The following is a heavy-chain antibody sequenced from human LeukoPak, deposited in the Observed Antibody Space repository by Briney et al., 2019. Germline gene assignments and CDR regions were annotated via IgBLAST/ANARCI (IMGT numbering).Heavy chain of an antibody. J-gene: IGHJ4*02. CDR2: ISSSSSYI. D-gene: IGHD6-13*01. CDR3: ARRIAAAAPTDY. CDR1: GFTFSSYA. Sequence: MSGGSLRLSCAATGFTFSSYAMTWVRQAPGKGLEWVSSISSSSSYIYYADSVKGRFTISRDNAKNSLYLQMNSLRAEDTAVYYCARRIAAAAPTDYWGQGTLVTVSS. V-gene: IGHV3-21*01.